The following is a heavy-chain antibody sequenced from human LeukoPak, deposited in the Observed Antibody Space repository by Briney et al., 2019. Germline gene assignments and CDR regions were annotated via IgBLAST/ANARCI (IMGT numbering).Heavy chain of an antibody. CDR3: ARWMATITPYFDY. J-gene: IGHJ4*02. V-gene: IGHV4-31*03. Sequence: SETLSLTCTVSGGSISSGGYYWRWIRQHPGKGLEWIGYIYYSGSTYYNPSLKSRVTISVDTSKNQFSLKLSSVTAADTAVYYCARWMATITPYFDYWGQGTLVTVSS. D-gene: IGHD5-24*01. CDR1: GGSISSGGYY. CDR2: IYYSGST.